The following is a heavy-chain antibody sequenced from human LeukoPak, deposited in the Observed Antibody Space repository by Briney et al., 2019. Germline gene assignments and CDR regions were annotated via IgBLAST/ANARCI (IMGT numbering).Heavy chain of an antibody. CDR1: GFTFSSYW. V-gene: IGHV3-7*01. D-gene: IGHD6-19*01. J-gene: IGHJ4*02. CDR2: IKQDGSEK. CDR3: ARDKWNEPGIAVAGTGFDY. Sequence: GGSLRLSCAASGFTFSSYWMSWVRQAPGKGLEWVANIKQDGSEKYYVDSVKGRFTISRDNAKNSLYLQMNSLRAEDTAVYYCARDKWNEPGIAVAGTGFDYWGQGTLVTVSS.